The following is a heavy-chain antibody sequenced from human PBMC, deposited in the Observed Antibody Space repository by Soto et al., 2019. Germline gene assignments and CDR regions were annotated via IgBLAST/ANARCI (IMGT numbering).Heavy chain of an antibody. D-gene: IGHD6-19*01. CDR1: GGSISSGGYY. CDR3: ARDAGNRSRWYGGRYYYYSGMNV. J-gene: IGHJ6*02. Sequence: SETLSLTCTVSGGSISSGGYYWSWIRQHPGKGLEWIGYIYYSGSTYYNPSLKSRVTISVDTSKNQFSLKLSSVTAAATAVYYCARDAGNRSRWYGGRYYYYSGMNVRGQGATVTDSS. V-gene: IGHV4-31*03. CDR2: IYYSGST.